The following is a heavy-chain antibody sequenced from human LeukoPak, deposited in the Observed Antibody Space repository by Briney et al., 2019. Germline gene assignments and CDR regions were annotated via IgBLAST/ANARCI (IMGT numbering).Heavy chain of an antibody. V-gene: IGHV3-53*01. CDR2: IYSVGST. CDR1: GFTVSSSY. J-gene: IGHJ4*02. D-gene: IGHD4-17*01. CDR3: ARGYDYGDYFDY. Sequence: GGSLRLSCAASGFTVSSSYMSWVRQAPGKGLEWISVIYSVGSTYYADSVKGRFTISRDNSKNTVHLQMNSLRAEDTAVYYCARGYDYGDYFDYWGQGTLVTVSS.